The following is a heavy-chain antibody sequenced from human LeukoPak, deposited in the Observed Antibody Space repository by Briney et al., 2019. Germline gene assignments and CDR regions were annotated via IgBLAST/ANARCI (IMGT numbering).Heavy chain of an antibody. CDR3: ARHSPPYVIDY. CDR2: IYPGDADT. CDR1: GYSFTNYW. V-gene: IGHV5-51*01. D-gene: IGHD3-10*02. Sequence: PGESLKISCKGSGYSFTNYWIGWVRQMPGKGLEWMGMIYPGDADTRYSPSFQGQVTISADKSISTAYLQWGSLKASDTAMYYCARHSPPYVIDYWGQGTLVTVSS. J-gene: IGHJ4*02.